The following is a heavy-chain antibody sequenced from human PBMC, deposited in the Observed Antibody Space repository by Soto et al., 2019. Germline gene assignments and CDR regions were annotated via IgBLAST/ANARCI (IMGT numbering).Heavy chain of an antibody. D-gene: IGHD6-6*01. Sequence: EVQLVESGGGLVQPGGSLRLSCGASGFTFSSYDMHWVRQATGKGLEWVSAIGTAGDTYYPGSVKGRFTISRENAKNSLYLQMNSLRAGDTAVYYCARVYSSSSHYYYGMDVWGQGTTVTVSS. CDR2: IGTAGDT. CDR3: ARVYSSSSHYYYGMDV. J-gene: IGHJ6*02. V-gene: IGHV3-13*01. CDR1: GFTFSSYD.